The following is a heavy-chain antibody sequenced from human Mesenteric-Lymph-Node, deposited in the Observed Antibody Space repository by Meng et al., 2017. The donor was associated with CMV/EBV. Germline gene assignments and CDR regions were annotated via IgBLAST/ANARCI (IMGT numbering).Heavy chain of an antibody. Sequence: GESLKISCAASGFTFSSYWMSWVRQAPGKGLEWVANIKQDGSEKYYVDSVKGRFTISRDNAKNSLYLQMNSLRAEDTAVYYCARAPGDIVVVPAAFYFDYWGQGTLVTVSS. CDR1: GFTFSSYW. V-gene: IGHV3-7*01. J-gene: IGHJ4*02. CDR3: ARAPGDIVVVPAAFYFDY. CDR2: IKQDGSEK. D-gene: IGHD2-2*01.